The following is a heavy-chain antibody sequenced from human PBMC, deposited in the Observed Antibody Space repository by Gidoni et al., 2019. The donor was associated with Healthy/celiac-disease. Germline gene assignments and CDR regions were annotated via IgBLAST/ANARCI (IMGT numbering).Heavy chain of an antibody. CDR3: AGDWDSARTFGGVRGWFDP. D-gene: IGHD3-16*01. V-gene: IGHV4-59*01. Sequence: VPLQESGPGLVKPSETLSLTCPVSGRSISSYYWSCIRQPPGKGLEWLGYIHYSVSTNDNPSLKSRVTISGDTTKNQFSLKLSSVTAADTAVYHCAGDWDSARTFGGVRGWFDPWGQGTLVTVSS. CDR1: GRSISSYY. J-gene: IGHJ5*02. CDR2: IHYSVST.